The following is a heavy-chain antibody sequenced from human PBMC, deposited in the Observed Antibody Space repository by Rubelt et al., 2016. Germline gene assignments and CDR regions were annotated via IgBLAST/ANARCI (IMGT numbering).Heavy chain of an antibody. Sequence: GLEWVSVTHIAGNTNFADSVKGRFTISRDNSKNTLSLQMNSLRAEDTAVYYCAREKWADSSGYYADYWGQGALVTVSS. CDR2: THIAGNT. D-gene: IGHD3-22*01. V-gene: IGHV3-53*05. J-gene: IGHJ4*02. CDR3: AREKWADSSGYYADY.